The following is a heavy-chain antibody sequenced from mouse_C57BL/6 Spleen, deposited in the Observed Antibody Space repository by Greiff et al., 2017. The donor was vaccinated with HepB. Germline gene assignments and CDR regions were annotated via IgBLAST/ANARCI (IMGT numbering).Heavy chain of an antibody. CDR2: ISGGGGNT. J-gene: IGHJ4*01. CDR1: GFTFSSYT. Sequence: EVKLMESGGGLVKPGGSLKLSCAASGFTFSSYTMSWVRQTPEKRLEWVATISGGGGNTYYPDSVKGRFTITRDNAKNTLYLQMGSLRSEDTALYYCARSYSNGDAMDYWGQGTSVTVSS. CDR3: ARSYSNGDAMDY. D-gene: IGHD2-5*01. V-gene: IGHV5-9*01.